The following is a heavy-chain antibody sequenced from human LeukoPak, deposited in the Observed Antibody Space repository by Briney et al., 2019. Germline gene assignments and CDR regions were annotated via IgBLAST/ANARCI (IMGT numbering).Heavy chain of an antibody. J-gene: IGHJ4*02. Sequence: HPGGSLRLSCAASGFTFDDYAMHWVRQAPGKGLKWVSLFSGDGGSTYYADSVKGRFTISRDNSKNSLYLQMNSLRTEDTALYYCAKTHSTGFDYWGQGTLVTVSS. CDR2: FSGDGGST. CDR1: GFTFDDYA. D-gene: IGHD2-8*02. CDR3: AKTHSTGFDY. V-gene: IGHV3-43*02.